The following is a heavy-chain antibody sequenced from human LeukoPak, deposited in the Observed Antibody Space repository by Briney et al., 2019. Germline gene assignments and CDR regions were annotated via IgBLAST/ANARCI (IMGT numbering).Heavy chain of an antibody. V-gene: IGHV3-7*02. J-gene: IGHJ4*02. CDR2: IRPDGNER. CDR3: AKYTRSFDY. CDR1: GFTFSSNW. Sequence: GGSLRRSCTAFGFTFSSNWMTWVRQAPGKGLEWVATIRPDGNERYFVDSVKGRFTISRDNAKNSLYLQMDSLRAEDTAVYYCAKYTRSFDYWGQGTLITVSS. D-gene: IGHD6-6*01.